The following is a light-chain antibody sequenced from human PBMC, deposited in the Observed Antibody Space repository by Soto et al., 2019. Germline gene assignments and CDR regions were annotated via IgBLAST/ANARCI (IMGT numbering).Light chain of an antibody. CDR2: GAS. CDR3: QQYGSSPYP. V-gene: IGKV3-20*01. CDR1: QSVSSSY. Sequence: EIVLTQSPGTLSLSPGERATLSCRASQSVSSSYLAWYQQKPGQAPRLLIYGASSRATGIPDRFSGSGSGTDFTLTISRLEPEDFAEYYCQQYGSSPYPFGPGTKVDIK. J-gene: IGKJ3*01.